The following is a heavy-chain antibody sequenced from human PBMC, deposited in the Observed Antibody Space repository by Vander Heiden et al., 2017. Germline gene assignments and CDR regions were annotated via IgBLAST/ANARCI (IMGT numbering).Heavy chain of an antibody. J-gene: IGHJ5*02. CDR2: INHSGNT. D-gene: IGHD3-3*01. V-gene: IGHV4-34*01. CDR3: ARDGGFLEWLA. CDR1: GGSFSGHY. Sequence: QVHLQQWGAGLLKPSETLSLTCAVNGGSFSGHYRSWTRPPRGKWLELIGEINHSGNTNYNPSLKSRVTISVDTSKNQFSLKLSSVTAADTAVYYCARDGGFLEWLAWGQGTLVTVSS.